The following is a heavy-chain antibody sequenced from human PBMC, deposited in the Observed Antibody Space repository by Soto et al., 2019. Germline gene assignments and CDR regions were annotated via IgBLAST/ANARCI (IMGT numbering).Heavy chain of an antibody. J-gene: IGHJ6*02. CDR1: GGSISSSNW. CDR2: IYHSGST. V-gene: IGHV4-4*02. CDR3: ARGFIVQRLAYYYYGMDV. Sequence: PSETLSLTCAVSGGSISSSNWWSWVRQPPGKGLEWIGEIYHSGSTNYNPSLKSRVTISVDKSKNQFSLKLSSVTAADTAVYYCARGFIVQRLAYYYYGMDVWGQGTTVTVSS. D-gene: IGHD6-25*01.